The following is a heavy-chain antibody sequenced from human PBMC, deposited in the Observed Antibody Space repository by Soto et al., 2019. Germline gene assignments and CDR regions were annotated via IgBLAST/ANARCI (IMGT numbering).Heavy chain of an antibody. J-gene: IGHJ4*02. D-gene: IGHD2-2*02. CDR1: GGSFSGYY. CDR3: ARGPVFSVVVPAAITPTFDY. V-gene: IGHV4-34*01. Sequence: SETLSLTCAVYGGSFSGYYWSWIRQPPGKGLEWIGEINHSGSTNYNPSLKSRVTISVDTSKNQFSLKVSSVTAADTAVYYCARGPVFSVVVPAAITPTFDYWGQGTLVTVSS. CDR2: INHSGST.